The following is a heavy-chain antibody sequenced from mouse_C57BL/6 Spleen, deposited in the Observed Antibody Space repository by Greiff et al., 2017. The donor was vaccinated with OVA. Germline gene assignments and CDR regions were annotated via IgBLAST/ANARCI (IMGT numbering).Heavy chain of an antibody. CDR1: GFSLTSYG. V-gene: IGHV2-2*01. J-gene: IGHJ3*01. D-gene: IGHD2-4*01. CDR3: ARRGDYAAWFAY. CDR2: IWSGGST. Sequence: QVHVKQSGPGLVQPSQSLSITCTVSGFSLTSYGVHWVRQSPGKGLEWLGVIWSGGSTDYNAAFISRLSISKDNSKSQVFFKMNSLQADDTAIYYCARRGDYAAWFAYWGQGTLVTVSA.